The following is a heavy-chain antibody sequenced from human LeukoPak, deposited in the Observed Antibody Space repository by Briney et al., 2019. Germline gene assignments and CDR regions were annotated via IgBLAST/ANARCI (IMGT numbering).Heavy chain of an antibody. CDR3: ASPSSSSSTYDY. Sequence: SETLSLTCTVSGGSISSSSSYYWGWIRQPPGKGLEWIGNIYYSGSTYYNPSLKSRVTISLDTSKNQFSLKLSSVTAADTAVYYCASPSSSSSTYDYWGQGTLVTVSS. CDR2: IYYSGST. D-gene: IGHD6-6*01. V-gene: IGHV4-39*01. J-gene: IGHJ4*02. CDR1: GGSISSSSSYY.